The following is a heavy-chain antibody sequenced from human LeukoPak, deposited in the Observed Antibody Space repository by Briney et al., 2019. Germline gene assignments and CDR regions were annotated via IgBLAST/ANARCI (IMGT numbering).Heavy chain of an antibody. V-gene: IGHV3-66*01. D-gene: IGHD3-22*01. Sequence: GGSLRLSCAASGFTVSSNYMNWVRQAPGKGLEWVSIIYSGGSTYYADSVKGRFTISRDNSKNTLYLQMNSLRAEDTAVYYCARDIRYYYDSSAEYYFDYWGQGTLVTVSS. CDR3: ARDIRYYYDSSAEYYFDY. J-gene: IGHJ4*02. CDR1: GFTVSSNY. CDR2: IYSGGST.